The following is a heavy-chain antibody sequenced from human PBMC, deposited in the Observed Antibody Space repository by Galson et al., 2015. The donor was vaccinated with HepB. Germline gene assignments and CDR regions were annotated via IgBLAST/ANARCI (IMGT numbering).Heavy chain of an antibody. CDR3: ARDGSVAAAVTGDY. D-gene: IGHD6-13*01. Sequence: ETLSLTCTVSGGSISSYFWTWIRQPAGKGLEWIGRVSATENANYNPSLKSRVTMSLDTSKTHFSLNLRSVTAADTAVYYCARDGSVAAAVTGDYWGQGTLVTVSS. V-gene: IGHV4-4*07. CDR2: VSATENA. CDR1: GGSISSYF. J-gene: IGHJ4*02.